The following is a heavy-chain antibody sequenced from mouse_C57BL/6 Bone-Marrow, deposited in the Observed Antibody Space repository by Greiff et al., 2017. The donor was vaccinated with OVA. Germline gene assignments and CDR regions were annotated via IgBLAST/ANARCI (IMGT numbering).Heavy chain of an antibody. Sequence: EVKVVESGEGLVQPGGSLKLSCAASGFTFSSYAMSWVRQTPEKRLAWVAYISSGGDYIYYADTVKGRFTISRDNARNTLYLQMSSLKSEDTARYYCTREYYGSSYYAMDDWGQGTSVTVSS. CDR2: ISSGGDYI. CDR1: GFTFSSYA. J-gene: IGHJ4*01. D-gene: IGHD1-1*01. CDR3: TREYYGSSYYAMDD. V-gene: IGHV5-9-1*02.